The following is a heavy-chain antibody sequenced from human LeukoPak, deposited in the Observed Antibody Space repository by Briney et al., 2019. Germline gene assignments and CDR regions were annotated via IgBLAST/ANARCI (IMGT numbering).Heavy chain of an antibody. D-gene: IGHD3-16*02. CDR3: ARADDYVWGSYRYGPFDY. CDR1: GFPFTSYS. CDR2: ISSSSSTI. V-gene: IGHV3-48*04. J-gene: IGHJ4*02. Sequence: PGGSLRLSCAASGFPFTSYSMNWVRQAPGKGLEWVSYISSSSSTIYYADSVKGRFTISRDNAKNSLYLQMNSLRVEDTAVYYCARADDYVWGSYRYGPFDYWGQGTLVTVSS.